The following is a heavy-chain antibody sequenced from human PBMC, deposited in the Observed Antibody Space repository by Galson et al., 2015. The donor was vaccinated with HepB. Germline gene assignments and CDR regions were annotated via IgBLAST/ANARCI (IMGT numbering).Heavy chain of an antibody. V-gene: IGHV3-48*01. CDR1: GFTFSSYS. CDR2: ISSSSSTI. D-gene: IGHD3-10*01. J-gene: IGHJ4*02. CDR3: ARSRLVQGVNVGLYDY. Sequence: SLRLSCAASGFTFSSYSMNWVRQAPGKGLEWVSYISSSSSTIYYADSVKGRFTISRDNAKNSLYLQMNSLRAEDTAVYYCARSRLVQGVNVGLYDYWGQGTLVTVSS.